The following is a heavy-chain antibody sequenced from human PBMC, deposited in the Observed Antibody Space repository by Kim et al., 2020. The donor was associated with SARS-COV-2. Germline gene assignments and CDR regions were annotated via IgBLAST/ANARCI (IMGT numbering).Heavy chain of an antibody. CDR2: ISGRGIRS. Sequence: GGSLRLSCAASGFTFSTYTMSWVRQAPGKGLEWVSGISGRGIRSYYADSVKGRFTISRDNSKNTLYLLMNSLRAEDTAVYFCAKGLWSVAAHPSLDYGMAVWGQGTTVTVSS. CDR3: AKGLWSVAAHPSLDYGMAV. D-gene: IGHD3-10*02. CDR1: GFTFSTYT. J-gene: IGHJ6*02. V-gene: IGHV3-23*01.